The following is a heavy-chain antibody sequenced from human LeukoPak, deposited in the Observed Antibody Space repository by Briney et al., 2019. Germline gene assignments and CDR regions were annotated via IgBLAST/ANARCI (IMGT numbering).Heavy chain of an antibody. D-gene: IGHD4-17*01. CDR1: GGSISSGSYY. J-gene: IGHJ5*02. V-gene: IGHV4-39*07. CDR3: ARDGAGP. Sequence: SETLSLTCTVSGGSISSGSYYWSWIRQPAGKGLEWIGSIYYSGSTYYNPSLKSRVTISVDTSKNQFSLKLSSVTAADTAVYYCARDGAGPWGQGTLVSVSS. CDR2: IYYSGST.